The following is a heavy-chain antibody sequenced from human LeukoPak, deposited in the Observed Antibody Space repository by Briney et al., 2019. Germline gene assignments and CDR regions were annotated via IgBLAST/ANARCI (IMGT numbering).Heavy chain of an antibody. CDR1: GYTFTSYG. CDR2: ISAYNGNT. CDR3: QMYYDFWSGYYGTDY. D-gene: IGHD3-3*01. V-gene: IGHV1-18*01. Sequence: ASVKVSCKASGYTFTSYGISWVRQAPGQGLEWMGWISAYNGNTNYAQKLQGRVTMTTDTSTSTAYMELRSLRSDDTAVYSCQMYYDFWSGYYGTDYWGQGTLVTVSS. J-gene: IGHJ4*02.